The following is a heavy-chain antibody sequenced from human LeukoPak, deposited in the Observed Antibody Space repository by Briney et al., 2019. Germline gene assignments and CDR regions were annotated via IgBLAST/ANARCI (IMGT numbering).Heavy chain of an antibody. J-gene: IGHJ4*02. CDR1: GFTFSSYW. CDR3: AREWELLGSGLDY. CDR2: IKQDGSEK. V-gene: IGHV3-7*03. D-gene: IGHD1-26*01. Sequence: GGSLRLSCAASGFTFSSYWMSWVRQAPGKGLEWVANIKQDGSEKYYVDSVKGRFTISRDNAKNSLYLQMNSLRAEDTALYYCAREWELLGSGLDYWGQGTLVTVSS.